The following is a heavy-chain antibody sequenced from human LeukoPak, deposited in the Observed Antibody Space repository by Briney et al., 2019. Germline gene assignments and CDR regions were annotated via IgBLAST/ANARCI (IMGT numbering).Heavy chain of an antibody. CDR3: ARLETGIAAAGTGYFDY. J-gene: IGHJ4*02. V-gene: IGHV3-7*05. CDR2: IKQDGSEK. D-gene: IGHD6-13*01. Sequence: GGSLRLSCAASGFTFSTYWMHWVRQAPGKGLEWVANIKQDGSEKYYVDSVKGRFTISRDNAKNSPYLQMNSLRAEDTAVYYCARLETGIAAAGTGYFDYWGQGTLVTASS. CDR1: GFTFSTYW.